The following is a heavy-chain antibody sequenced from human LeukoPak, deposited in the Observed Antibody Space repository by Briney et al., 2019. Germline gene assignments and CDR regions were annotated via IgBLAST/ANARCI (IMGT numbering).Heavy chain of an antibody. D-gene: IGHD6-19*01. CDR3: AQGFSSGWYPY. CDR1: GFSVSSFG. Sequence: GGSLRLSCAVSGFSVSSFGMSWVRQAPGKGLEWISAISLNGETTWYADSVKGRLIISRDNSKNTLYLQLNSLRAEDTAVYYCAQGFSSGWYPYWGQGSLVSVSS. V-gene: IGHV3-23*01. CDR2: ISLNGETT. J-gene: IGHJ4*02.